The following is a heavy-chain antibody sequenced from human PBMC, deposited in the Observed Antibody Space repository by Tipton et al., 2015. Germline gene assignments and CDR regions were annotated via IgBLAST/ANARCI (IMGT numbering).Heavy chain of an antibody. CDR3: ARDPQTVVRGVDWFDL. CDR1: GLTFARYA. D-gene: IGHD3-10*01. Sequence: SLRLSCAASGLTFARYAMSWVRQAPGKGLEWVSAISGSGGRTYYTGSVKGRFTISRDNSKNTVFLQMSNLRAEDTAEYYCARDPQTVVRGVDWFDLWGQGTLVTVSS. CDR2: ISGSGGRT. V-gene: IGHV3-23*01. J-gene: IGHJ5*02.